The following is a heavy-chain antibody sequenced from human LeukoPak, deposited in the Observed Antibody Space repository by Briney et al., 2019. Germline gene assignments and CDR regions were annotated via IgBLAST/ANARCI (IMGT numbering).Heavy chain of an antibody. CDR2: VNPGDSDT. D-gene: IGHD5-12*01. V-gene: IGHV5-51*01. CDR3: ARRGDDSSLVAFDV. J-gene: IGHJ3*01. CDR1: GYRFTNYW. Sequence: GDSLKISCKGSGYRFTNYWIGWVRQMPGKGLEWMGIVNPGDSDTRYSSSFQGQVTISADTSITTAYLQWSSLKASGNGMYYCARRGDDSSLVAFDVWGQGTMVTVSS.